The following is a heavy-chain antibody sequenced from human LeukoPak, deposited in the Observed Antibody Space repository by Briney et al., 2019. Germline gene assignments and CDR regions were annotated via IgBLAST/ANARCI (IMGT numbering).Heavy chain of an antibody. V-gene: IGHV3-7*01. CDR2: IKQDESER. CDR1: GFSFSTYW. J-gene: IGHJ3*01. D-gene: IGHD3-9*01. Sequence: GGSLRLSCVASGFSFSTYWLSWVRQDPGKGLEWVANIKQDESERQYVDSVKGRFTISRDNAKNSLYLQMNSLTAEDTAVFYCARRRYGEAFDVWGQGTMVTVSS. CDR3: ARRRYGEAFDV.